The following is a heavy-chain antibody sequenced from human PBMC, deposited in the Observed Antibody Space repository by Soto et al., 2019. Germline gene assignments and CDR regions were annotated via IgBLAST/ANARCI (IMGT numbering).Heavy chain of an antibody. V-gene: IGHV3-30*18. J-gene: IGHJ6*02. Sequence: PGESLKISCAASGFTFSSYGMHWVRQAPGKGLEWVAVISYDGSNKYYADSVKGRFTISRDNSKNTLYLQMNSLRAEDAAVYYCAKDLRFLDEDHGMDVWGQGTTVTVSS. D-gene: IGHD3-3*01. CDR2: ISYDGSNK. CDR3: AKDLRFLDEDHGMDV. CDR1: GFTFSSYG.